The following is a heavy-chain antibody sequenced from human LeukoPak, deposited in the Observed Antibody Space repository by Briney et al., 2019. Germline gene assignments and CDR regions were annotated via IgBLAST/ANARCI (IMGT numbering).Heavy chain of an antibody. J-gene: IGHJ4*02. CDR3: APGALGPAAGILYFYS. V-gene: IGHV3-64*01. CDR2: ISSNGGST. Sequence: PAGPLRLSCAASGFTFSSYAMHCVRQAPGKGMEYASAISSNGGSTYYANSVKGRLTNSRDNDKNPLYLQMGRLRAEDLGVYYCAPGALGPAAGILYFYSWGPGNLGTVSS. D-gene: IGHD2-2*01. CDR1: GFTFSSYA.